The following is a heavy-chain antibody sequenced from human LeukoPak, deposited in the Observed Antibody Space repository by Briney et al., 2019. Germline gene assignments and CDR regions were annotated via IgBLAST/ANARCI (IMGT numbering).Heavy chain of an antibody. CDR3: ARDPPGSQNLRYFDL. D-gene: IGHD1-14*01. J-gene: IGHJ2*01. CDR1: GFTFSSYS. V-gene: IGHV3-21*01. Sequence: PGGSLRLSCAASGFTFSSYSMNWVRQAPGKGLEWVSSISSSSSYIYYADSVKGRFTISRDNAKNSLYLQMNSLRAEDTAVYYCARDPPGSQNLRYFDLWGRGTLVTVSS. CDR2: ISSSSSYI.